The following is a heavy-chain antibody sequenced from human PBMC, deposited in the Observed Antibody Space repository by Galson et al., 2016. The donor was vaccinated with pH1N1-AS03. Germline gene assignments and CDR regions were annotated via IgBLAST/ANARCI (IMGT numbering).Heavy chain of an antibody. Sequence: QSGAEVKKPGESLKISCKGSGYSFARYWIGWVRQMPGKALEWMGVIYPGDSDTRYSPSFQGLVTISVDKTFNTAYLQWGSLEASDTAMYYCARDAGTDYFDHWGQGTLVTVPS. J-gene: IGHJ4*02. CDR1: GYSFARYW. CDR2: IYPGDSDT. V-gene: IGHV5-51*01. D-gene: IGHD6-13*01. CDR3: ARDAGTDYFDH.